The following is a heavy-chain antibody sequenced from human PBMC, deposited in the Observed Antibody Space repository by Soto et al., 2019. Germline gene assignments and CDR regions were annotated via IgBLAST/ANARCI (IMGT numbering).Heavy chain of an antibody. Sequence: ASVKVSCKASGGTFSSYAISWVRQAPGQGLEWMGGIIPIFGTANYAQKFQGRVTITADESTSTAYMELSSLRSEDTAVYYCARGVDEAYYYDSSGYPRYWFDPWGQGTLVTVSS. J-gene: IGHJ5*02. D-gene: IGHD3-22*01. CDR2: IIPIFGTA. V-gene: IGHV1-69*13. CDR3: ARGVDEAYYYDSSGYPRYWFDP. CDR1: GGTFSSYA.